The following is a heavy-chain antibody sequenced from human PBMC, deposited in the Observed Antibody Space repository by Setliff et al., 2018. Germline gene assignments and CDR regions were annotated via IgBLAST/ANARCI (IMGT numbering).Heavy chain of an antibody. CDR3: TSTPRGGINITTRAGAFDS. V-gene: IGHV4-59*01. CDR1: GASISSNY. Sequence: SETLSLTCSVSGASISSNYWSWIRQSPGKGLEWIGYIYYNGTTRYSPSLKSRVTISVDTSQNQFSLRLTSVTSADTAFYYCTSTPRGGINITTRAGAFDSWGQGTLVTVSS. CDR2: IYYNGTT. D-gene: IGHD6-6*01. J-gene: IGHJ4*02.